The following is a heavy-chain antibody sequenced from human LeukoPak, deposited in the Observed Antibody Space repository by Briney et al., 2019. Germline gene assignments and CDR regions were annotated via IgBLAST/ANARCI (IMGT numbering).Heavy chain of an antibody. CDR3: ARDGYGSGSFFSDY. Sequence: ASVTLSCTASGYTFTYFYIHWVRQAPGQGLEWVGWINPNNGATNYAQKFQGRVTMTRDTSISTIYMEVSRLRSDDTAVYFCARDGYGSGSFFSDYWGQGTLVTVSS. V-gene: IGHV1-2*02. J-gene: IGHJ4*02. CDR1: GYTFTYFY. D-gene: IGHD3-10*01. CDR2: INPNNGAT.